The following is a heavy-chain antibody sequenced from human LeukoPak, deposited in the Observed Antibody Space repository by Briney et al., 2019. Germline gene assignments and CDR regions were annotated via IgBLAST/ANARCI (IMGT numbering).Heavy chain of an antibody. CDR1: GFTFDDYA. D-gene: IGHD3-22*01. Sequence: PGGSLRLSCAASGFTFDDYAMHWVRQAPGKGLEWVSLISWDGGSTYYADSVKGRFAISRDNSKNSLYLQMYSLRAEDTALYYCAKDSLHDSSALSYWGQGTLVTVSS. CDR3: AKDSLHDSSALSY. J-gene: IGHJ4*02. CDR2: ISWDGGST. V-gene: IGHV3-43D*04.